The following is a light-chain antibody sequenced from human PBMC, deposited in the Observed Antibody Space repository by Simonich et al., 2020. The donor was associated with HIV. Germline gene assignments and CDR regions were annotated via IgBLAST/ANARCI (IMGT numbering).Light chain of an antibody. V-gene: IGLV2-14*03. CDR1: SSDVGGYNY. J-gene: IGLJ7*01. CDR2: DVS. CDR3: SSYTSSSTLAV. Sequence: QSALTQPASVSGSPGQSITISCPGTSSDVGGYNYVSWYQQPPGKAPKLMIYDVSNRPSGVSNRFSGSKSGNTASLTISGLQAEDEADYYCSSYTSSSTLAVFGGGTQLTVL.